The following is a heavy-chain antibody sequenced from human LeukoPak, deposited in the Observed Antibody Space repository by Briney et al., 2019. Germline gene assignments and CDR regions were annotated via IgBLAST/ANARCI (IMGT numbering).Heavy chain of an antibody. CDR1: GYTFTSYY. J-gene: IGHJ5*02. V-gene: IGHV1-46*01. Sequence: ASVKVSCKASGYTFTSYYMHWVRQATGQGLEWMGIINPSGGSTSYAQKFQGRVTMTRDTSTSTVYMELSSLRSEDTAVYYCARDVGKPGIAVAGASFDPWGQGTLVTVSS. D-gene: IGHD6-19*01. CDR3: ARDVGKPGIAVAGASFDP. CDR2: INPSGGST.